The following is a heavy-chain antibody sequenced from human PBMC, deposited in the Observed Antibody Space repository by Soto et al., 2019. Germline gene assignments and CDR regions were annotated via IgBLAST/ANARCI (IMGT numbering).Heavy chain of an antibody. CDR2: IIPIFGTA. CDR1: GGTFSSYA. V-gene: IGHV1-69*13. CDR3: ARAPGDTGDYYDSSGPAWRYGMDV. J-gene: IGHJ6*02. D-gene: IGHD3-22*01. Sequence: SVKVSCKASGGTFSSYAISWVRQAPGQGLEWMGGIIPIFGTANYAQKFQGRVTITADESTSTAYMELSSLRSEDTAVYYCARAPGDTGDYYDSSGPAWRYGMDVWRQGTTVTVSS.